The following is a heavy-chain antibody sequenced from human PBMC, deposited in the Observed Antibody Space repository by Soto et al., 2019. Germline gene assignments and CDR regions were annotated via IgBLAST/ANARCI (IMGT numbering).Heavy chain of an antibody. J-gene: IGHJ5*02. CDR1: GGTFSSYA. D-gene: IGHD2-21*02. CDR3: ARARRLAYCGGDCYPPGWFDP. CDR2: IIPIFGTA. V-gene: IGHV1-69*13. Sequence: SVKVSCKASGGTFSSYAISRVRQAPGQGLEWMGGIIPIFGTANYAQKFQGRVTITADESTSTAYMELSSLRSEDTAVYYCARARRLAYCGGDCYPPGWFDPWGQGTLVTVSS.